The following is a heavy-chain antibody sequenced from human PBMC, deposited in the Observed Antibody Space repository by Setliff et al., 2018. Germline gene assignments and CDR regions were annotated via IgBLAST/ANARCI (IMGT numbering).Heavy chain of an antibody. Sequence: PSETLSLTCTVSGVSISSYYWSWSRQPPGKGLEWIGYIYYSGSTNYNPSLKSRVTISVDTSKNQFSLKLSSLTAADTAVYYCARGGGYYFGYYYYGMDVWGQGTTVTVSS. CDR1: GVSISSYY. CDR2: IYYSGST. CDR3: ARGGGYYFGYYYYGMDV. D-gene: IGHD3-22*01. J-gene: IGHJ6*02. V-gene: IGHV4-59*01.